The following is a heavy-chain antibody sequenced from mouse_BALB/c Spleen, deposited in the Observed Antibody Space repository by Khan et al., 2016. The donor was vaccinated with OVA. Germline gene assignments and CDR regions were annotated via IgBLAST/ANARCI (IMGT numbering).Heavy chain of an antibody. D-gene: IGHD1-1*01. CDR2: INPSTGYT. Sequence: VKLLESGAELAKPGASVKMSCKASGYTFINYWILWVKQRPGQGLVWIGYINPSTGYTEYNQNFKDKATLTADKSSSTAYMQLSSLTSEDSAVYYCARRGLRWDFDYWGQGTTLTVSA. CDR1: GYTFINYW. J-gene: IGHJ2*01. CDR3: ARRGLRWDFDY. V-gene: IGHV1-7*01.